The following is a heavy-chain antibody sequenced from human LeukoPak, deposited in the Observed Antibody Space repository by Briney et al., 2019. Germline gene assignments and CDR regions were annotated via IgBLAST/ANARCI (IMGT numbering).Heavy chain of an antibody. CDR2: IRHDESKT. D-gene: IGHD3-16*01. Sequence: GGSLRLSCAASGLTFSSYGMHWVRQAPGEGLEWVAYIRHDESKTFYADSVKGRFTISRDNSKSTLYLQMHSLRAEDTALYYCAKPVIPSAYQGTYYMDVWGKGTTVTVSS. CDR3: AKPVIPSAYQGTYYMDV. CDR1: GLTFSSYG. J-gene: IGHJ6*03. V-gene: IGHV3-30*02.